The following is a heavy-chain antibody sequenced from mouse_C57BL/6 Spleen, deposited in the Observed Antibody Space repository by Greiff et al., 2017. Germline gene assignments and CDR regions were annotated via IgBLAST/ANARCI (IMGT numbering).Heavy chain of an antibody. Sequence: QVQLQQSGAELVRPGTSVKMSCKASGYTFTNYWIGWAKQRPGHGLEWIGDIYPGGGYTNYNGKFKGKATLTADKSSSTAYMQLSSLTSEDSAVYFCATETAQAPSAMDYWGQGTSVTVSS. D-gene: IGHD3-2*02. CDR3: ATETAQAPSAMDY. J-gene: IGHJ4*01. V-gene: IGHV1-63*01. CDR1: GYTFTNYW. CDR2: IYPGGGYT.